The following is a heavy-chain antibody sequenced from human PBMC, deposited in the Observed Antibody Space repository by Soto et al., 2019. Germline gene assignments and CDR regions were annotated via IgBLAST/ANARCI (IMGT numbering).Heavy chain of an antibody. CDR2: ISYDGSNK. Sequence: QVPLVESGGGVVQPGRSLRLSCAASGFTFTMHWVRQAPGKWLEWVAVISYDGSNKYYADSVKGRFTISRDNSKNTLYLQMISLRAEDTAVYYCAREGGSYNYFDYWGQRTTVTVSS. D-gene: IGHD1-26*01. CDR3: AREGGSYNYFDY. V-gene: IGHV3-30-3*01. CDR1: GFTFT. J-gene: IGHJ4*02.